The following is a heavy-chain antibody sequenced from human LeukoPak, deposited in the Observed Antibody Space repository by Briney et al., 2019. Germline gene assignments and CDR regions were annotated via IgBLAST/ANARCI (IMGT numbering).Heavy chain of an antibody. D-gene: IGHD1-20*01. CDR3: ARRHNWNFDY. CDR2: IYYSGST. V-gene: IGHV4-39*01. J-gene: IGHJ4*02. Sequence: SETLSLTCTVSGGSISSSSYYWGWIREPPGKGLEWIGSIYYSGSTYYNPSLKSRVTISVDTSKNQFSLKLSSVTAADTAVYYCARRHNWNFDYWGQGTLVTVSS. CDR1: GGSISSSSYY.